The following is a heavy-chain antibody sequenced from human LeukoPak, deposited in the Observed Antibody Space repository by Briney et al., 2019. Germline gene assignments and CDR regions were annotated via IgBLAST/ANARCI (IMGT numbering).Heavy chain of an antibody. CDR3: ARVAAVGYSGSYFFDY. CDR2: IIAYNGNT. Sequence: ASVKVSCKASGYTFTSYGISWVRQAPGQGLEWMGWIIAYNGNTNYAQKLQGRVTMTTDTSTSTAYMELRSLRSDDTAVYYCARVAAVGYSGSYFFDYWGQGTLVTVSS. V-gene: IGHV1-18*01. J-gene: IGHJ4*02. CDR1: GYTFTSYG. D-gene: IGHD1-26*01.